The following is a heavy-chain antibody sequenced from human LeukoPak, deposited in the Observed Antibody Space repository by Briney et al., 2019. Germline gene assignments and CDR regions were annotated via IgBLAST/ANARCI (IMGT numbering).Heavy chain of an antibody. D-gene: IGHD6-13*01. J-gene: IGHJ6*03. CDR1: GYSISSGYY. CDR2: IYHSGGT. CDR3: ARLPRSWYQWGYYYYMDV. Sequence: ASETLSLTCTVSGYSISSGYYWGWIRQPPGKGLEWIGSIYHSGGTYYNPSLKSRVTISVDTSKNQFSLKLSSVTAADTAVYYCARLPRSWYQWGYYYYMDVWGKGTTVTISS. V-gene: IGHV4-38-2*02.